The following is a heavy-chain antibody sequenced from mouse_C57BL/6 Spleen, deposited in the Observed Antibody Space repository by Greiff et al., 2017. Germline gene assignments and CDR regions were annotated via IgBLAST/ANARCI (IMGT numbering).Heavy chain of an antibody. D-gene: IGHD2-1*01. Sequence: QVQLQQSGAELVKPGASVKMSCKASGYTFTSYWITWVKQRPGQGLEWIGDIYPGSGSTNYNEKFKSKATLTVDTSSSTAYMQLSSLTSEDSAVYYCAREDYYGTYWYCDVWGTGTTVTVSS. V-gene: IGHV1-55*01. CDR1: GYTFTSYW. J-gene: IGHJ1*03. CDR2: IYPGSGST. CDR3: AREDYYGTYWYCDV.